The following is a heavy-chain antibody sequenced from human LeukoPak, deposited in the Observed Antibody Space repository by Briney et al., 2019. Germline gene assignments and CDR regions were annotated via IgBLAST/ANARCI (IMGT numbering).Heavy chain of an antibody. CDR1: GFIFSNYA. V-gene: IGHV3-30*02. CDR2: IRYDGSNK. D-gene: IGHD4-17*01. CDR3: ATTDW. J-gene: IGHJ1*01. Sequence: GGSLRLSCAASGFIFSNYAMHWVRQPPGKGLEWVAFIRYDGSNKYYADSVKGRFTISRDNSKNTLYLQMNSLRAEDTAVYYSATTDWWGQGTLVTVSS.